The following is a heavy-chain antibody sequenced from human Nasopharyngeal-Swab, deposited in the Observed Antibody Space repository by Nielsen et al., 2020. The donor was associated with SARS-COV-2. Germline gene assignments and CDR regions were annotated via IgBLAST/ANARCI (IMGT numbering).Heavy chain of an antibody. V-gene: IGHV3-30*18. CDR2: ISYEGSKK. CDR1: GFTFNNYG. CDR3: AKATQIFWFGQFRNDAFDV. D-gene: IGHD3-10*01. J-gene: IGHJ3*01. Sequence: GESLKISCEASGFTFNNYGMYWVRQAPGKGLEGVAVISYEGSKKSYVASVEGRFTVSRDFSKNTLFLQMNSLRPEDTAVYYCAKATQIFWFGQFRNDAFDVWGRGTMVTVSS.